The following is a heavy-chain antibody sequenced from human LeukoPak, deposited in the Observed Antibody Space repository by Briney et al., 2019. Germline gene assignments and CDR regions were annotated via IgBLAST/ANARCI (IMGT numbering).Heavy chain of an antibody. J-gene: IGHJ4*02. CDR1: GGSFSGNY. D-gene: IGHD4-17*01. Sequence: SETLSLTCAVYGGSFSGNYWSWIRQPPGKGLEWIGEINHSGSTNYNPSLKSRVTISVDTSKNQFSLKLSSVTAADTAVYYCARAQATVTRGPFDYWGQGTLVTVSS. CDR3: ARAQATVTRGPFDY. CDR2: INHSGST. V-gene: IGHV4-34*01.